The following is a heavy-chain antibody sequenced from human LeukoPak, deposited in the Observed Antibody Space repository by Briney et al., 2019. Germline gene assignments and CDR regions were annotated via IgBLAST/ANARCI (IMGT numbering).Heavy chain of an antibody. D-gene: IGHD3-22*01. J-gene: IGHJ4*02. Sequence: PSETLSLTCTVSGGSISSSSYYWGWIRQPPGKGLEWIGSIYYSGSTYYNPSLKSRVTISVDTSKNQFSLKLSSVTAADTAVYYCARHYDSSGYPFDYWGQGTLVTVSS. CDR2: IYYSGST. V-gene: IGHV4-39*01. CDR1: GGSISSSSYY. CDR3: ARHYDSSGYPFDY.